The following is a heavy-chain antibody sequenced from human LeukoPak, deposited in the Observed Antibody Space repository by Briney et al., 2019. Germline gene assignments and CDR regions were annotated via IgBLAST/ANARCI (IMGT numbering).Heavy chain of an antibody. V-gene: IGHV1-18*01. J-gene: IGHJ4*02. D-gene: IGHD3-3*01. CDR1: GYTFTSYG. Sequence: ASVKVSCKASGYTFTSYGISWVRQAPGQGLEWMGWISAYNGNTNYAQKLQGRVTMTTDTSTSTAYMELRSLRSDDTAVYYCARIQITIFGVVIIPSNYYFDYWGQGTLVTVSS. CDR3: ARIQITIFGVVIIPSNYYFDY. CDR2: ISAYNGNT.